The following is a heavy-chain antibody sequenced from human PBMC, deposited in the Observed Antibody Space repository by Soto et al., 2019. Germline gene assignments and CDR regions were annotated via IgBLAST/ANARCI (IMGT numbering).Heavy chain of an antibody. V-gene: IGHV3-23*01. CDR3: ARDRQFSHPRGGMDV. CDR1: GFTFSSYA. CDR2: ISGTGYNT. Sequence: EVQLLESGGGLVRPGGSLRLSWAASGFTFSSYAMNWVRQAPGKGLEWVSAISGTGYNTYYADSLKGRFTISRDNSKNTLSLQMNSLRAEDTAVYYCARDRQFSHPRGGMDVWGQGTTVTVSS. D-gene: IGHD3-10*01. J-gene: IGHJ6*02.